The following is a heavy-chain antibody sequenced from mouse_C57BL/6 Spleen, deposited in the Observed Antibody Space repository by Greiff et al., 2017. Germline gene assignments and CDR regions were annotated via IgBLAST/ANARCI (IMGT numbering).Heavy chain of an antibody. J-gene: IGHJ1*03. Sequence: VQLQQSGPELVKPGASVKIPCKASGYTFTDYNMDWVKQSHGKSLEWIGDINPNNGGTIYNQKFKGKATLTVDKSSSPAYMERRSLTSEDTAVYYCARYRLRRDWYFDVWGTGTTVTVSS. CDR2: INPNNGGT. V-gene: IGHV1-18*01. CDR3: ARYRLRRDWYFDV. CDR1: GYTFTDYN. D-gene: IGHD2-4*01.